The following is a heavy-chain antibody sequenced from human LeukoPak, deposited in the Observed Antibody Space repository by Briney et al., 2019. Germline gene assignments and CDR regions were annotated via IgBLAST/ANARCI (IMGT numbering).Heavy chain of an antibody. CDR1: GFTFSDYA. Sequence: GGSLRLSCAASGFTFSDYALSWVRQAPGKGLECVSAISGSGHSTYYADSVKGRFTISRDNSKNTLYLQMNSLRAEDTAVYYCAKHSSSGNYYFDYWGQGTLVTVSS. CDR3: AKHSSSGNYYFDY. V-gene: IGHV3-23*01. D-gene: IGHD6-19*01. CDR2: ISGSGHST. J-gene: IGHJ4*02.